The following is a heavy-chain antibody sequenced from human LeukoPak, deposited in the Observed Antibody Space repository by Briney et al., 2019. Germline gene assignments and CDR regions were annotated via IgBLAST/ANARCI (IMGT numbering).Heavy chain of an antibody. Sequence: GGSLRLSCAASGFTFSTFWMHWVRQPPGKGLVWVSRIDGDGSTTEYADSVKGRFTISRDNAKNTLYLQMNSLRAEDTAVYYCARGWVPSDISMKWGQGTMVTVSS. V-gene: IGHV3-74*01. CDR3: ARGWVPSDISMK. J-gene: IGHJ3*01. CDR2: IDGDGSTT. D-gene: IGHD3-9*01. CDR1: GFTFSTFW.